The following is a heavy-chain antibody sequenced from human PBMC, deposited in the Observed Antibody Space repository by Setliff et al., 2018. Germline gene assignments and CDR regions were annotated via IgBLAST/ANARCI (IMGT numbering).Heavy chain of an antibody. Sequence: TSETLSLTCSVYGGSLTTYYWGWFRQPPGKGLEWIGEINHSESTNYNPALKSRVTISIDTSRNQFSLKLNSVTAADTAVYYCAADYGDRDSFDYWGQGTLVTVSS. J-gene: IGHJ4*02. V-gene: IGHV4-34*01. CDR3: AADYGDRDSFDY. D-gene: IGHD4-17*01. CDR2: INHSEST. CDR1: GGSLTTYY.